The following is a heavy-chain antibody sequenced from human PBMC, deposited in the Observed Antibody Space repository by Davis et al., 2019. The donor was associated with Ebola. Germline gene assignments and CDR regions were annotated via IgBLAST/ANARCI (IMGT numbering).Heavy chain of an antibody. V-gene: IGHV1-2*02. CDR1: LYSFTDYY. Sequence: ASVPVSCQASLYSFTDYYIHWVRQAPGQGLEGMGWIHPNSGDTGYPQKFQGRVTVTRDTSINTAYMEVTRLTSDDTAIYYCAREGHQLETGSYGYWGQGTLVTVSS. D-gene: IGHD1-1*01. CDR3: AREGHQLETGSYGY. J-gene: IGHJ4*02. CDR2: IHPNSGDT.